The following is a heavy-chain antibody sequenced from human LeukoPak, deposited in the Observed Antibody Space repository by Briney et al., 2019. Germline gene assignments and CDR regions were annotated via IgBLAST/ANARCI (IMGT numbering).Heavy chain of an antibody. D-gene: IGHD4-17*01. V-gene: IGHV3-21*01. CDR1: GFIFSSYN. CDR3: VRVTTFHYFYMDV. J-gene: IGHJ6*03. CDR2: ISSSSSYI. Sequence: AGGSLRLSCAASGFIFSSYNMNWVRQAPGKGLEWVSSISSSSSYIYYADSVKGRFTISRDNAKNSLYLQINSLRAEDTAVYYCVRVTTFHYFYMDVWGKGTTVTVSS.